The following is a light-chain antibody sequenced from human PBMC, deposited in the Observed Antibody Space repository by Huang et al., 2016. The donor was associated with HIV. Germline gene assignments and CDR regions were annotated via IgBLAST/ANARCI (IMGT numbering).Light chain of an antibody. CDR3: QQYDSSPWT. Sequence: EIVLTQSPVTLSLSPGERTTLACRASQRVSSSYVAWYQQKPGQAPRLLFYVASSRATGIPDRFSGSGSGTDFTLTISRLEPEDFAVYYCQQYDSSPWTFGQGTKVEIK. V-gene: IGKV3-20*01. CDR2: VAS. J-gene: IGKJ1*01. CDR1: QRVSSSY.